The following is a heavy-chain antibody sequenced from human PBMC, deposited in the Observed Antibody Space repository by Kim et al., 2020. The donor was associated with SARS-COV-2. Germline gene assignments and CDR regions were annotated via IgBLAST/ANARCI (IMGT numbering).Heavy chain of an antibody. CDR1: LFTFRDYY. CDR2: ISSSSSYT. CDR3: ARAQLWFGSGAFDI. D-gene: IGHD3-10*01. V-gene: IGHV3-11*05. Sequence: SLRLSFSSSLFTFRDYYISWIRQAPGKGLEWVSYISSSSSYTNYADSVKGRFTISRDNAKNSLYLQMNSLRAEDTAVYYCARAQLWFGSGAFDIWGQG. J-gene: IGHJ3*02.